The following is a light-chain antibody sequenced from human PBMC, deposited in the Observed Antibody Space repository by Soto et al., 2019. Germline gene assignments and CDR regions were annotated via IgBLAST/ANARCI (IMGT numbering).Light chain of an antibody. CDR2: KAS. CDR3: QQYQGFPWT. Sequence: DIPMTQSLSTLSSSVGARVTLTVRTSQSISSWLAWYQQKSGKAPKLLIYKASSLQSGVPSRFSGSGSGTEFTLTISSLQPDDFATDYCQQYQGFPWTFGQGPNVEIK. V-gene: IGKV1-5*03. J-gene: IGKJ1*01. CDR1: QSISSW.